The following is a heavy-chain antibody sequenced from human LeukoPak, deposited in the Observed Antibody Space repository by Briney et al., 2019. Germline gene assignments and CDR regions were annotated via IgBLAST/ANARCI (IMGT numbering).Heavy chain of an antibody. CDR3: ARDRWELDYGMDA. D-gene: IGHD1-26*01. CDR1: GGSISSYY. V-gene: IGHV4-59*01. J-gene: IGHJ6*02. Sequence: SETLSPTCTVSGGSISSYYWSWIRQPPGKGLEWIGYIYYSGSTNYNPSLKSRVTISVDTSKNQFSLKLSSVTAADTAVYYCARDRWELDYGMDAWGQGTTVTVSS. CDR2: IYYSGST.